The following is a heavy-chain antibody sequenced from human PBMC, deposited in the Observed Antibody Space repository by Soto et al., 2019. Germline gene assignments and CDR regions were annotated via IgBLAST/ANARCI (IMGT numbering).Heavy chain of an antibody. Sequence: PGGSLRLSCAASGFTVSSNYMSWVRQAPGKGLEWVSVIYNGGSKYYADSVKGRFTISRDNSENTLYLQINSLRPEDTAVYYCAKGGFWTGYAESFDFWGQGILVTVSS. V-gene: IGHV3-53*05. D-gene: IGHD3-3*01. CDR2: IYNGGSK. CDR1: GFTVSSNY. CDR3: AKGGFWTGYAESFDF. J-gene: IGHJ4*02.